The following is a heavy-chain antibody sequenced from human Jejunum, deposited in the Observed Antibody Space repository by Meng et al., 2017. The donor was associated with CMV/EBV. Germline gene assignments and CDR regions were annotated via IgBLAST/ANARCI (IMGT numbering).Heavy chain of an antibody. D-gene: IGHD3-10*01. CDR2: MKDSGNT. CDR1: NNTYC. Sequence: NNTYCWSWIRQPPGKGLGWVGTMKDSGNTYSNPSLRSRVTISVDTSKNQFSLRLRSVTAADTAVYYCARGKWGTSYYGAPRYNWFDPWGQGTLVTVSS. J-gene: IGHJ5*02. CDR3: ARGKWGTSYYGAPRYNWFDP. V-gene: IGHV4-39*07.